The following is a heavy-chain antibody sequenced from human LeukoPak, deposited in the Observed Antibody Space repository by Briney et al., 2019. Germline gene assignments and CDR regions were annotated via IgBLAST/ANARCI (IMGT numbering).Heavy chain of an antibody. CDR3: ARSQWLDPHFDY. D-gene: IGHD6-19*01. Sequence: ASVKVSCKASGYTFTSYGISWVRQAPGQGLEWMGWISAYNGNTNYVQKLQGRVTMTTDTSTSTAYMELRSLRSDDTAVYYCARSQWLDPHFDYWGQEPWSPSPQ. V-gene: IGHV1-18*01. CDR2: ISAYNGNT. J-gene: IGHJ4*01. CDR1: GYTFTSYG.